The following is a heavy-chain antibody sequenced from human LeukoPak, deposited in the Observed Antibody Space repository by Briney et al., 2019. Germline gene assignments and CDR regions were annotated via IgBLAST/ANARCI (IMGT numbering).Heavy chain of an antibody. CDR2: IYYSGST. D-gene: IGHD3-22*01. CDR1: GGSISSGGYY. J-gene: IGHJ4*02. V-gene: IGHV4-30-4*08. Sequence: SETLSLTCTVSGGSISSGGYYWSWIRQHPGKGLEWIGYIYYSGSTYYNPSLKSRVTISVDTSKNQFSLQLNSVTPEDAAVYYCARCSTLGNYDAENSFDHWGQGTLVTVSS. CDR3: ARCSTLGNYDAENSFDH.